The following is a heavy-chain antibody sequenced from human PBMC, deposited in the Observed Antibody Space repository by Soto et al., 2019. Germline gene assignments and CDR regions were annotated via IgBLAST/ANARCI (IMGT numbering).Heavy chain of an antibody. J-gene: IGHJ1*01. D-gene: IGHD1-26*01. V-gene: IGHV3-30*09. CDR1: GFTFSNFP. CDR3: ARRTLVATRSFQH. Sequence: PXGSLELSVAGFGFTFSNFPFHWVRKAPGKGLEWVAVISFDGANKYYADSVKGRFALSRDNSKNTVFLQMNSLRRDDTAIYYCARRTLVATRSFQHWGQGTQVTVSS. CDR2: ISFDGANK.